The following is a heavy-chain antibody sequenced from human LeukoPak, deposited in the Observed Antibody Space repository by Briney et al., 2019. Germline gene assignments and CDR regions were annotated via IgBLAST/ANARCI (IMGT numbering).Heavy chain of an antibody. CDR2: LSPFSGDT. D-gene: IGHD4-17*01. V-gene: IGHV1-18*01. Sequence: GASVKVSCKASGYTFTSYGISWVRQAPGQGLEWVAVLSPFSGDTSSAQSLQGRVTITRDTSASTAYMELSSLRSEDTAVYYCARCEGGDYPHFDYWGQGTLVTVSS. J-gene: IGHJ4*02. CDR1: GYTFTSYG. CDR3: ARCEGGDYPHFDY.